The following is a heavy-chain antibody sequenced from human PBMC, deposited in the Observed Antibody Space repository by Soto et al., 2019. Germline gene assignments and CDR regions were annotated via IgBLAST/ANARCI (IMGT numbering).Heavy chain of an antibody. D-gene: IGHD2-2*01. J-gene: IGHJ6*02. CDR3: ARVSYCSSTSCYYYYYGMDV. CDR2: IYYSGST. V-gene: IGHV4-31*03. CDR1: GGSISSGGYY. Sequence: SETLSLTCTVSGGSISSGGYYWSWIRQHPGKGLEWIGYIYYSGSTYYNPSLKSRVTISVDTSKNQFSLKLSSVTAADTAVYYCARVSYCSSTSCYYYYYGMDVWGQGTTVTVSS.